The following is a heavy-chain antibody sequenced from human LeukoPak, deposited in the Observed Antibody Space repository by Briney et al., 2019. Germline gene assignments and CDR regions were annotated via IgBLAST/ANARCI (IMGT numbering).Heavy chain of an antibody. Sequence: SQTLSLTCAVSGGSISSGGYSWSWIRQPPGKGLEWIGYIYHSGSTYYNPSLKSRVTISVDRSKNQFSLKLSSVTAADTAVYYCARGRGTRYFDWLLQGFDYWGQGTLVTVSS. D-gene: IGHD3-9*01. V-gene: IGHV4-30-2*01. CDR3: ARGRGTRYFDWLLQGFDY. CDR1: GGSISSGGYS. CDR2: IYHSGST. J-gene: IGHJ4*02.